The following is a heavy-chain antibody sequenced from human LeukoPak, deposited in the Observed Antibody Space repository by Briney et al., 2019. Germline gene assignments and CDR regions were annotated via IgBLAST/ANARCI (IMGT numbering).Heavy chain of an antibody. CDR3: AGARFLYYYGSGSWDY. D-gene: IGHD3-10*01. J-gene: IGHJ4*02. CDR2: INHSGST. CDR1: GGSFSGYY. Sequence: SETLSLTCAVYGGSFSGYYWSWIRQPPGKGLEWIGEINHSGSTNYNPSLKSRVTISVDTSKNQFSLKLSSVTAADTAVYYCAGARFLYYYGSGSWDYWGQGTLVTVSS. V-gene: IGHV4-34*01.